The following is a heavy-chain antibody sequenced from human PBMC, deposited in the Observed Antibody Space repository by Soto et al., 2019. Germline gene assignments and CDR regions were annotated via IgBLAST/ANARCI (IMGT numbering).Heavy chain of an antibody. Sequence: EVQLVESGGGLIQPGGSLRLSCAASGFTVSSNYMSWVRQAPGKGLEWVSVIYSGGSTYYADSVKGRFTISRDNSKNTLYLQMNSLRAEDTAVYYCARDIGGAAAGHYFDYWGQGTLVTVSS. J-gene: IGHJ4*02. D-gene: IGHD6-13*01. CDR1: GFTVSSNY. CDR2: IYSGGST. V-gene: IGHV3-53*01. CDR3: ARDIGGAAAGHYFDY.